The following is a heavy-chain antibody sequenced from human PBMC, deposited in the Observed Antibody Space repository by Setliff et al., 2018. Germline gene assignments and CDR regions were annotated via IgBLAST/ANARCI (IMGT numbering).Heavy chain of an antibody. V-gene: IGHV3-23*01. J-gene: IGHJ4*02. CDR1: GFTFSSYA. CDR2: ISGSGGST. Sequence: GESLKISCAASGFTFSSYAMSWVRQAPGQGLEWVSAISGSGGSTYYADSVKCRFTISRDNSKNTLYLQMNSLRAEDTAVYYCAKSSRAVAGRGYFDYWGQGTLVTVSS. D-gene: IGHD6-19*01. CDR3: AKSSRAVAGRGYFDY.